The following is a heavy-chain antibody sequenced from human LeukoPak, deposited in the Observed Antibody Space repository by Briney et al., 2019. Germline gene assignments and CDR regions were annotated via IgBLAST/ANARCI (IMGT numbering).Heavy chain of an antibody. J-gene: IGHJ4*02. Sequence: VSVKVSCKASGYTFTGYCMHWVRQAPGQGLEWMGWINPNSGGTNYAQKFQGRVTMTRDTSISTAYMELSRLRSDDTAVYYCAREDYDSSGYSDYWGQGTLVTVSS. V-gene: IGHV1-2*02. CDR2: INPNSGGT. CDR1: GYTFTGYC. CDR3: AREDYDSSGYSDY. D-gene: IGHD3-22*01.